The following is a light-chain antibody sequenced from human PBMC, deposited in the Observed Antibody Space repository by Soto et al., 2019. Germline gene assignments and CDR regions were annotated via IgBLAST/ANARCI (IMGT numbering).Light chain of an antibody. Sequence: EIGMMQSPATLSVSPGERATLSCRAIQSVSSNLAWYEQKSGKAPRLLISGASSRATGIPERFSGSGSGTDCTLTISSLQPEDFETYYCQQSYSNPPTFGQGTKVDI. CDR1: QSVSSN. CDR2: GAS. V-gene: IGKV3D-15*02. J-gene: IGKJ1*01. CDR3: QQSYSNPPT.